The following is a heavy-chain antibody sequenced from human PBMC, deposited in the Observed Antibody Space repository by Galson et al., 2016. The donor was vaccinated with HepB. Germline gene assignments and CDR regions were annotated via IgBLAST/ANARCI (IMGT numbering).Heavy chain of an antibody. V-gene: IGHV3-74*01. CDR2: INGDGSST. CDR1: GFTFSSYW. D-gene: IGHD3-16*01. Sequence: SLRLSCAASGFTFSSYWMHWVRQAPGKGLVWVSRINGDGSSTSYADSVKGRFTISRDNSKNTLYLYMNNLTAGDTAIYYCGKHGGFDYWGQGALVTVSP. CDR3: GKHGGFDY. J-gene: IGHJ4*02.